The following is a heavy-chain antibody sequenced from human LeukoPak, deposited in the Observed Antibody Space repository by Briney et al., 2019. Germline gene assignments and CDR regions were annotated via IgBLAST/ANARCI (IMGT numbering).Heavy chain of an antibody. J-gene: IGHJ4*02. CDR2: ISYDGSNK. D-gene: IGHD4-4*01. V-gene: IGHV3-30*18. CDR3: AKDEVTTGLGDY. CDR1: GFTFGSYG. Sequence: GGSLRLSCAASGFTFGSYGMHWVRQAPGKGLEWVAVISYDGSNKYYADSVKGRFTISRDNSKNTLYLQMNSLRAEDTAVYYCAKDEVTTGLGDYWGQGTLVTVSS.